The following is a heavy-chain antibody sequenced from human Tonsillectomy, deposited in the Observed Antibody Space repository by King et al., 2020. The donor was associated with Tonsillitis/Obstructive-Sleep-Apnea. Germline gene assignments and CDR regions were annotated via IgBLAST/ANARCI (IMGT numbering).Heavy chain of an antibody. D-gene: IGHD3-3*01. Sequence: VQLVESGGGLVQPGGSLRLSCSASGFTFSSYAMHWVRQAPGKGLEYVSAISSNGGSTYYADSVKGRFTISRDNSKNTLYLQMSSLRAEDTAVYYCVKDRGITIFGVALYFDYCGQGTLVTVSS. CDR3: VKDRGITIFGVALYFDY. J-gene: IGHJ4*02. CDR1: GFTFSSYA. V-gene: IGHV3-64D*06. CDR2: ISSNGGST.